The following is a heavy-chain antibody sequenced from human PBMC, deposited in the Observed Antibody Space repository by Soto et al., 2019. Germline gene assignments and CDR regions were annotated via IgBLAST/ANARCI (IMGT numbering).Heavy chain of an antibody. CDR2: ISYDGSNK. CDR3: ATDRSDVAILPVAPRYC. CDR1: GLTFSRHG. V-gene: IGHV3-30*03. J-gene: IGHJ4*02. D-gene: IGHD2-2*01. Sequence: GGTLRLSCAASGLTFSRHGMHWVRQAPGKGLVWVAAISYDGSNKDYVDSVKGRFTISRDNSKSTLYLQLNSLSPEDTALYYCATDRSDVAILPVAPRYCWHQGTRVTVSS.